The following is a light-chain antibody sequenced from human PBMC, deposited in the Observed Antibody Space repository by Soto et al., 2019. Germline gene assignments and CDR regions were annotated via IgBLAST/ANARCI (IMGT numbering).Light chain of an antibody. Sequence: DIQMTQSPASLSASVGDRVTITCRASQGINNYLARYQPKPLKVPKILIYAASTLQSGVPSRFSGSRSGSDFTVNISSLHREYVATYYCQRYNRALCTFGHGIKLEIK. V-gene: IGKV1-27*01. CDR1: QGINNY. CDR3: QRYNRALCT. CDR2: AAS. J-gene: IGKJ2*02.